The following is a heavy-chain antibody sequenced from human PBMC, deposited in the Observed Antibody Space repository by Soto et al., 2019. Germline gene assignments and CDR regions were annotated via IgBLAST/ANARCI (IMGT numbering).Heavy chain of an antibody. Sequence: QVQLVQSGAEVKKPGSSVKVSCKASGGTFSSYAISWVRQAPGQGLEWMRGIIPMFGTANYAQKFQGRVTITADESTSTAYMELSSLRSEDTAVYYCARDGAPPYYDFWSGYARKYYYYGMDVWGQGTTATVSS. V-gene: IGHV1-69*12. J-gene: IGHJ6*02. CDR3: ARDGAPPYYDFWSGYARKYYYYGMDV. D-gene: IGHD3-3*01. CDR1: GGTFSSYA. CDR2: IIPMFGTA.